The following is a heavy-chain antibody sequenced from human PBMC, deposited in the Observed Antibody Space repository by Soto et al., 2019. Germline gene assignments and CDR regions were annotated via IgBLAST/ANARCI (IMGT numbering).Heavy chain of an antibody. J-gene: IGHJ6*02. CDR2: LTDSGGST. Sequence: GGSLRLSCAASGFTFSTYAMGWVRQAPGKGLEWVSALTDSGGSTYYADSVKGRFTISRDNSRNTLFLQMNSLRAEDTAVYYCARFYYDSSGYLPSPYYYYYGMDVWGQGTTVTVSS. CDR3: ARFYYDSSGYLPSPYYYYYGMDV. V-gene: IGHV3-23*01. D-gene: IGHD3-22*01. CDR1: GFTFSTYA.